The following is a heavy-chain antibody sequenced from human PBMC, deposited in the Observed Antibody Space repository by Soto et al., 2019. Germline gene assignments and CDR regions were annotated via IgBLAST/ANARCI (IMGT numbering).Heavy chain of an antibody. CDR3: ARETYYYDSSGYYDAFDI. CDR2: IYHSGST. D-gene: IGHD3-22*01. V-gene: IGHV4-30-2*01. Sequence: HLQLQESGSGLVKPSQTLSLTCAVSGGSISSGGYSWSWIRQPPGKGLEWIGYIYHSGSTYYNPSLKSRVTISVDRSKNQFSLKLSSVTAADTAVYYCARETYYYDSSGYYDAFDIWGQGTMVTVSS. J-gene: IGHJ3*02. CDR1: GGSISSGGYS.